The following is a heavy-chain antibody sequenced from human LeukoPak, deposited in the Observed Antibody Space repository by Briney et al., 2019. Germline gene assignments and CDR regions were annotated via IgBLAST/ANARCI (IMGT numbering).Heavy chain of an antibody. CDR2: IILIFGTA. D-gene: IGHD4-17*01. V-gene: IGHV1-69*06. CDR3: ARYDYGDYRVFDY. J-gene: IGHJ4*02. CDR1: GGTFSSYA. Sequence: ASVKVSCKASGGTFSSYAISWVRQAPGQGLEWMGGIILIFGTANYAQKLQGRVTITADKSTSTAYMELSSLRSEDTAVYYCARYDYGDYRVFDYWGQGTLVTVSS.